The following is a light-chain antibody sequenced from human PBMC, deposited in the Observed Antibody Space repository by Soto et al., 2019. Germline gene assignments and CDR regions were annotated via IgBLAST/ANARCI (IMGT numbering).Light chain of an antibody. CDR3: CSYAGGSVV. V-gene: IGLV2-23*02. Sequence: QSVLTQPASVSGSPGQSITISCTGTSSDVGSYNLVSWYQHHPGKAPKLMIYAVTKRPSGVSNRFSGSKSGNTASLTISGLQAEDEADYHCCSYAGGSVVFGGGTKLTVL. CDR2: AVT. CDR1: SSDVGSYNL. J-gene: IGLJ2*01.